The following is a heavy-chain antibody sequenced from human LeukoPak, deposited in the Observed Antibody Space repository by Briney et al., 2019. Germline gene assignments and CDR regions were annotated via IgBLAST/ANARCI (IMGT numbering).Heavy chain of an antibody. V-gene: IGHV3-23*01. D-gene: IGHD3-22*01. CDR3: ATEPYDSSGHYFSHFDY. CDR2: IRNGGGTT. J-gene: IGHJ4*02. CDR1: GFTFSNYV. Sequence: GGSLRLSRAASGFTFSNYVMSWVRQAPGKGLEWVSAIRNGGGTTYNADSVKGRFTISRDNSKNTLFLQMNSLRAEDTAVYYCATEPYDSSGHYFSHFDYWGQGSLVTVSS.